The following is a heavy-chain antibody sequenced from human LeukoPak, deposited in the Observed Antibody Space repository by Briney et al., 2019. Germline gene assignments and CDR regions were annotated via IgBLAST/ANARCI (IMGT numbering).Heavy chain of an antibody. CDR1: GFSFSGYA. J-gene: IGHJ6*02. CDR3: ARGREWVIVPAALDV. D-gene: IGHD2-2*01. Sequence: PGGSLRLSCVRTGFSFSGYAMSWVRQAPGKDLEWVAAISGSASTILYADSVEGRFTISRDNSKNTLYLQMNSLRDEDTAIYHCARGREWVIVPAALDVWGQGTTVIVSS. V-gene: IGHV3-23*01. CDR2: ISGSASTI.